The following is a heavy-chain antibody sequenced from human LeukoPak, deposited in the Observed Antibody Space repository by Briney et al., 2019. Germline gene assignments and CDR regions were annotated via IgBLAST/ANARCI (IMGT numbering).Heavy chain of an antibody. CDR1: GFTIRSNY. Sequence: GGSLRLSCAASGFTIRSNYMSWVRQAPGKGLEWVSVIYSGGNTYYADSVKGRFTFSKDNSKNTLYLQMTNLRVEDTAVYYCASGRMDWFDPWGQGTLVTVSS. CDR3: ASGRMDWFDP. CDR2: IYSGGNT. J-gene: IGHJ5*02. V-gene: IGHV3-53*01. D-gene: IGHD1-14*01.